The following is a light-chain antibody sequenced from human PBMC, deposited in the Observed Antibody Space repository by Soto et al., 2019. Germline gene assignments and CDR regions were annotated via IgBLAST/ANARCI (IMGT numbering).Light chain of an antibody. J-gene: IGKJ3*01. V-gene: IGKV3-20*01. CDR3: QQYGDSPVN. CDR1: RDVYINA. Sequence: VVLTQSPATLSLSPGEPATLSCRAIRDVYINALAWYQQKPGRTPTLLIYGPSTRATGIPDRVSATGSGTEFSLTISSVEPEEFAVYYCQQYGDSPVNFGPGARV. CDR2: GPS.